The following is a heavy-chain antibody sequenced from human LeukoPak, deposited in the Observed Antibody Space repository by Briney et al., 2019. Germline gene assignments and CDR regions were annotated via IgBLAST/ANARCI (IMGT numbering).Heavy chain of an antibody. CDR2: IYPGDSDT. CDR3: ATQSGSYNKIFDY. V-gene: IGHV5-51*01. Sequence: GESLKISCKGSGYSFTSYWIGWVRQMPGKGLEWMGIIYPGDSDTRYSPTFQGQVTISADKSISTAYLQWSSLKASDTAIYYCATQSGSYNKIFDYWGQGTLVTVSS. CDR1: GYSFTSYW. D-gene: IGHD1-26*01. J-gene: IGHJ4*02.